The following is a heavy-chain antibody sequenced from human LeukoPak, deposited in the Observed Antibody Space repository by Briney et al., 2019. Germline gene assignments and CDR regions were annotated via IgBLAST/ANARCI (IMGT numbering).Heavy chain of an antibody. D-gene: IGHD6-19*01. Sequence: PSETLSLACTVSGGSISSSSYYWGWIRQPPGKGLEWIGSIYYSGSTNYNPSLKSRVTISVDTSKNQFSLKLSSVTAADTAVYYCASRRQWLAPFDYWGQGTLVTVSS. J-gene: IGHJ4*02. CDR2: IYYSGST. V-gene: IGHV4-39*07. CDR1: GGSISSSSYY. CDR3: ASRRQWLAPFDY.